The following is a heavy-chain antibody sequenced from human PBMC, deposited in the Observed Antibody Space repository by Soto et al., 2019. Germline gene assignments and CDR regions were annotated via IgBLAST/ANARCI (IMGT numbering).Heavy chain of an antibody. Sequence: LRLSCAASGFTFSSYAMSWVRQAPGKGLEWVSAISGSGGSTYYADSVKGRFTISRDNSKNTLYLQMDSLRAEDTAVYYCAKLSDGGAVFDYWGQGTLVTVSS. D-gene: IGHD3-16*01. V-gene: IGHV3-23*01. CDR1: GFTFSSYA. CDR2: ISGSGGST. J-gene: IGHJ4*02. CDR3: AKLSDGGAVFDY.